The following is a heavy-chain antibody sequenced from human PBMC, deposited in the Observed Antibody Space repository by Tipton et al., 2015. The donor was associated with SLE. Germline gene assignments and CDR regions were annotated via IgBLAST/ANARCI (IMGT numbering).Heavy chain of an antibody. V-gene: IGHV3-33*01. CDR3: ARDSRARGSGTSYYFDY. CDR2: IWYDGSNK. D-gene: IGHD3-10*01. J-gene: IGHJ4*02. CDR1: GFTFSSYG. Sequence: SLRLSCAASGFTFSSYGMHWVRQAPGKGLAWVAVIWYDGSNKYYADSVKGRFTISRDNSKNTLYLQMNSLRAEDTAVYYCARDSRARGSGTSYYFDYWGQGTLVTVSS.